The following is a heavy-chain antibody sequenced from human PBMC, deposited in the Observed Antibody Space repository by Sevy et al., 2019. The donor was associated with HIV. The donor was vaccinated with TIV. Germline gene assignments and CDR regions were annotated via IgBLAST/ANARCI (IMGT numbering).Heavy chain of an antibody. CDR3: AKGGGGHYDPDEIGYYFYYYNMDV. CDR1: GFSFDSYG. D-gene: IGHD3-22*01. Sequence: GGSLRLSCAVSGFSFDSYGMTWVRQAPGKGLEWVSGISGSGTRTYYADSVKGRFIISRDNSKNTLYLQMNSLRSEDPALNYWAKGGGGHYDPDEIGYYFYYYNMDVWGKGTTVTVSS. CDR2: ISGSGTRT. V-gene: IGHV3-23*01. J-gene: IGHJ6*03.